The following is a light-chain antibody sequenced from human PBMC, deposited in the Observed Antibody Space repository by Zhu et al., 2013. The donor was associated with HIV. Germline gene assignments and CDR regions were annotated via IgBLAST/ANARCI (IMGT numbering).Light chain of an antibody. CDR1: QSVSSN. CDR3: QQYGNSPRG. J-gene: IGKJ2*03. V-gene: IGKV3-20*01. Sequence: EIVLTQSPGTLSLSPGERATLSCRASQSVSSNLAWYQQKPGQAPRLLIYDVSKRATGIPARFSGSGSGTDFTLTISSLEPEDSATYYCQQYGNSPRGFGRGTKLEIK. CDR2: DVS.